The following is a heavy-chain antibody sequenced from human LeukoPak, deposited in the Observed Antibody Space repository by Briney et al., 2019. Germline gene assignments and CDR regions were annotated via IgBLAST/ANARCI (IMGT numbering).Heavy chain of an antibody. CDR1: GFTFSSYA. Sequence: GSLRLSCAASGFTFSSYAMTWVRQAPGKGLEWVGRIKSKGGGGTTDYAAPVKGRFTISRDDSKNTLYLQMNSLESEDTAVYYCARDQGCSNTNCYSLFFHYWGQGTLVTVSS. J-gene: IGHJ4*02. V-gene: IGHV3-15*01. CDR2: IKSKGGGGTT. D-gene: IGHD2-2*01. CDR3: ARDQGCSNTNCYSLFFHY.